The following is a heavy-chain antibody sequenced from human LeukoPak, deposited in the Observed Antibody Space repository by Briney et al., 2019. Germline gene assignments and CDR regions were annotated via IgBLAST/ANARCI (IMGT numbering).Heavy chain of an antibody. Sequence: PGGPLRLSCAASGFTVSSNYMSWVRQAPGKGLEWVAVISSDGNSKNFALSVKGRFAISRDNSKNTLFLQMNNLRSEDTALYYCVSPAADYPFLYYFDSWGQGTLVTVSS. V-gene: IGHV3-30*09. J-gene: IGHJ4*02. CDR1: GFTVSSNY. CDR2: ISSDGNSK. CDR3: VSPAADYPFLYYFDS. D-gene: IGHD5-12*01.